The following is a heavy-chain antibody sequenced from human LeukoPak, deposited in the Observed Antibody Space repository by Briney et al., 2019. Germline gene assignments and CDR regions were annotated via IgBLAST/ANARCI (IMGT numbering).Heavy chain of an antibody. CDR3: ARVAEWDLTIYYFDY. V-gene: IGHV3-30-3*01. J-gene: IGHJ4*02. CDR2: MSYDGSSK. D-gene: IGHD1-26*01. Sequence: GGSLRLSCAASGLTSSTYVMYWVRQAPGKGLEWVAVMSYDGSSKYYADSVKGRFTVSRDNSKNTLYLQMNSLRAEDTAVYYCARVAEWDLTIYYFDYWGQGTLVTVSS. CDR1: GLTSSTYV.